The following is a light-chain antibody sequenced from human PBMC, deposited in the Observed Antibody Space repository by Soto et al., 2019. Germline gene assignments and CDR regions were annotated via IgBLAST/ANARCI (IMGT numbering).Light chain of an antibody. CDR1: SSNIGAGYG. J-gene: IGLJ2*01. CDR2: GNS. CDR3: QSYDSSLSGPNVV. V-gene: IGLV1-40*01. Sequence: QSVLTQPPSVSGAPGQRVTISCTGSSSNIGAGYGVHWYQQLPGTAPKLLIYGNSNRPSGVPDRFSGSKSGTSASLAITGLQAEDEADYYGQSYDSSLSGPNVVFGGGTKVTVL.